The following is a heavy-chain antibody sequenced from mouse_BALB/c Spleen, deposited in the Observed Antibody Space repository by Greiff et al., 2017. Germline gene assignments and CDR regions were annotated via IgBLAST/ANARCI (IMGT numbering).Heavy chain of an antibody. CDR1: GYTFTSYT. V-gene: IGHV1-4*01. Sequence: QVQLKESGAELARPGASVKMSCKASGYTFTSYTMYWVKQRPGQGLEWIGYINPSSGYTNYNQKFKDKATLTADKSSSTAYMQLSSLTSEDSAVYYCARERYYAMDYWGQGTSVTVSS. CDR3: ARERYYAMDY. CDR2: INPSSGYT. J-gene: IGHJ4*01.